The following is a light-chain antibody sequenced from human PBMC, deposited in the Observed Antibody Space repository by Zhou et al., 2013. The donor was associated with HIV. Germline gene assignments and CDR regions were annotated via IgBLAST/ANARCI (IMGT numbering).Light chain of an antibody. CDR2: GAS. CDR3: QQYGSSPQT. CDR1: QSVSIN. V-gene: IGKV3-20*01. Sequence: EIVMTQSPATLSVSPGDSATLSCRASQSVSINLAWYQQKPGQAPRLLISGASTRATGIPDRFSGSGSGTDFTLTISRLEPEDFAVYYCQQYGSSPQTFGQGTKVEIK. J-gene: IGKJ1*01.